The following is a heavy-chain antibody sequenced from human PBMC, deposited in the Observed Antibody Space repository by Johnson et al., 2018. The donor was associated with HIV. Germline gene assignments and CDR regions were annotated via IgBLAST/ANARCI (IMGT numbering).Heavy chain of an antibody. CDR3: ARESGWGHDAFDI. V-gene: IGHV3-30*03. D-gene: IGHD3-22*01. CDR1: GFTFSSYG. CDR2: ISYDGRHK. J-gene: IGHJ3*02. Sequence: QVQLVESGGGVVQPGRSLRLSCAASGFTFSSYGMHWVRQAPGKGLEWVAVISYDGRHKYYADSLKGRFTISRDNSKNTLYLQMNSLRAEDTAVYSCARESGWGHDAFDIWGQGTMVIVSS.